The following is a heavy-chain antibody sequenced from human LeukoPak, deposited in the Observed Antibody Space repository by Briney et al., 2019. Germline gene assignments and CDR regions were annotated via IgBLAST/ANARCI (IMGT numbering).Heavy chain of an antibody. V-gene: IGHV4-59*11. Sequence: SETLSLTCSVSGGSINSHYWSWIRQPPGKRLEWIGYIFNTGNTNYNPSLASRVTMSVDTSRAQFFLRLSPVTAADSGVYYCARPGDTSGYFYYLDYWGQGILVTVSS. CDR2: IFNTGNT. CDR3: ARPGDTSGYFYYLDY. CDR1: GGSINSHY. J-gene: IGHJ4*02. D-gene: IGHD3-22*01.